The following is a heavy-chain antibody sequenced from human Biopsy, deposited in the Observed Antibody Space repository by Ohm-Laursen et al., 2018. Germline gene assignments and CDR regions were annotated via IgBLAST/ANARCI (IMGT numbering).Heavy chain of an antibody. D-gene: IGHD2/OR15-2a*01. Sequence: SLRLSCTASGFTFTSYEMYWVRQASGKGLEWVANIHYTGSPIYYADSVRGRFTISRDNGEYSLFLQMNSLRVDDTAVYYCAKRIPLYGMDVWGQGTTVTVSS. J-gene: IGHJ6*02. CDR1: GFTFTSYE. V-gene: IGHV3-48*03. CDR2: IHYTGSPI. CDR3: AKRIPLYGMDV.